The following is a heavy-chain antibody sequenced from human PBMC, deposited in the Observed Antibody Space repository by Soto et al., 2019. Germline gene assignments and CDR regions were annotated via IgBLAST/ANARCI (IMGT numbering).Heavy chain of an antibody. CDR1: GYTFNRHY. D-gene: IGHD1-26*01. CDR2: IDPSGGDT. V-gene: IGHV1-46*02. J-gene: IGHJ4*01. CDR3: ATRRGVGLTRSSFEY. Sequence: QVQLVQSGAEVRKPGASVKVSCKASGYTFNRHYIQWVRQAPGQGLEWMGMIDPSGGDTNYAKKFQGRVTLTSDTSTSTVYMELSSLRSEDTAVYYFATRRGVGLTRSSFEYWGPGTLVIVSS.